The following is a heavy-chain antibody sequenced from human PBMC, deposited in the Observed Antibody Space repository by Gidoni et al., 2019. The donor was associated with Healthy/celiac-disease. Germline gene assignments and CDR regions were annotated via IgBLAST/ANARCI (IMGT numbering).Heavy chain of an antibody. D-gene: IGHD3-10*01. CDR3: AKDRNYGSGRSFDY. CDR1: GFTFSSYA. Sequence: EVQLVESGGGLVQPGGSLRLSCAASGFTFSSYAMSWVRQAPGKGRGWVSAFSGSGGSTYYADSVKGRFTISRDNSKNTLYLQMNSLRAEDTAVYYCAKDRNYGSGRSFDYWGQGTLVTVSS. CDR2: FSGSGGST. V-gene: IGHV3-23*04. J-gene: IGHJ4*02.